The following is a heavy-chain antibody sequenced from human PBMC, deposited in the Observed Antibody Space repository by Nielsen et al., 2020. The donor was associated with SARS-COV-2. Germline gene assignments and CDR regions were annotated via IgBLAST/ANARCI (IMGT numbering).Heavy chain of an antibody. J-gene: IGHJ6*02. CDR1: GFTFSSYA. V-gene: IGHV3-23*01. D-gene: IGHD5-18*01. CDR3: AKEISYGYWYYGMDV. Sequence: GGSLRLSCAASGFTFSSYAMNWVRQAPGKGLEWVSSISGSGGSTYYADSVKGRFTISRDTSKNTLYLQMNSLRAEDTAVYYCAKEISYGYWYYGMDVWGQGTTVIVSS. CDR2: ISGSGGST.